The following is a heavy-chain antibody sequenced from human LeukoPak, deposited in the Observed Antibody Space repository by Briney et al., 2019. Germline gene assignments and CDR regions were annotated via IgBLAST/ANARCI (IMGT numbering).Heavy chain of an antibody. D-gene: IGHD3-10*01. V-gene: IGHV3-43*02. CDR1: GFIFDDYA. CDR3: GKDSDSGTYMDV. CDR2: ISGDGGTT. J-gene: IGHJ6*03. Sequence: GGSLRLSCAASGFIFDDYAMHWVRQAPGKGLEWVSLISGDGGTTYYADSVRGRFTMSRDSSKNSLYLQMNSLRSEDTPLYYCGKDSDSGTYMDVWGKGTMVTVSS.